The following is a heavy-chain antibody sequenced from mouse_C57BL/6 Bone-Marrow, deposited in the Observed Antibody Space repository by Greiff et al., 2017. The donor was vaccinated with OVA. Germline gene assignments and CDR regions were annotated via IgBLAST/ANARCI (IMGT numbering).Heavy chain of an antibody. CDR3: ARHGDYDDWYFDV. CDR1: EYEFPSHD. V-gene: IGHV5-2*01. J-gene: IGHJ1*03. Sequence: EVQGVESGGGLVQPGESLKLSCESNEYEFPSHDMSWVRKTPEKRLELVAAINSDGGSTYYPDTMERRFIISRDNTKNTLYLQLSSLRSEDTAVYYCARHGDYDDWYFDVWGTGTTVTVSS. CDR2: INSDGGST. D-gene: IGHD2-4*01.